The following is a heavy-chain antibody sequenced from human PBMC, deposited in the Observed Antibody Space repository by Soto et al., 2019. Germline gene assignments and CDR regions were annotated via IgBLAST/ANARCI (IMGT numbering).Heavy chain of an antibody. Sequence: QVQLVESGGGVVQPGRSLRLSCAASGFTFSSYGMHWVRQAPGKGLEWVAVIWYDGSNKYYADSVKGRFTISRDNSKNKLYLQMNSLRAEDTAVYYCARDILLVLRFLEWRDGYGMDVWGQGTRVTVSS. J-gene: IGHJ6*02. CDR3: ARDILLVLRFLEWRDGYGMDV. V-gene: IGHV3-33*01. CDR1: GFTFSSYG. CDR2: IWYDGSNK. D-gene: IGHD3-3*01.